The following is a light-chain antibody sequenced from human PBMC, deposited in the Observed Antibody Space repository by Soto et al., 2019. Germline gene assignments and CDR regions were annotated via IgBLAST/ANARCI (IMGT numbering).Light chain of an antibody. Sequence: DILVTQSPSSVSASVGDRVTITCRASQGINSWLAWYQQKPGLAPRLLIYTASNLQSGVPSRFRDSGSGTDFILTISSLKPEDVATYYCQQASGFPLSFGRGTQVEIK. CDR2: TAS. V-gene: IGKV1-12*01. CDR3: QQASGFPLS. J-gene: IGKJ4*01. CDR1: QGINSW.